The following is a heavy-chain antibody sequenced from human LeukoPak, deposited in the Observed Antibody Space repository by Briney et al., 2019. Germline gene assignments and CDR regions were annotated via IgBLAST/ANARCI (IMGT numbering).Heavy chain of an antibody. J-gene: IGHJ6*03. Sequence: GGSLRLSCAASGFTFSSYNMNWVRQTPGQGLEWVSSITSGSSHIYYADSVKGRFTISRDNAKNTLYLQMNSLRAEDTAVYYCARQRGNSYGYGYYYYYMDVWGKGTTATVSS. CDR3: ARQRGNSYGYGYYYYYMDV. CDR2: ITSGSSHI. D-gene: IGHD5-18*01. CDR1: GFTFSSYN. V-gene: IGHV3-21*01.